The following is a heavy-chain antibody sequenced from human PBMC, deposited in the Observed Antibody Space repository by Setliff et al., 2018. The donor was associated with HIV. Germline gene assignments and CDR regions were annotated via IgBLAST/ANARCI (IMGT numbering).Heavy chain of an antibody. CDR1: GFTFSHYI. Sequence: GGSLRLSCAASGFTFSHYIMNWVRQAPGKGLEWVSSISSSSNYIYYADSVKGRFTISRGNAKKSLYLQMNSLRAEDTAVYYCASGGFGGVIPTNPYYYYYMDVWGKGTTVTVSS. CDR3: ASGGFGGVIPTNPYYYYYMDV. J-gene: IGHJ6*03. CDR2: ISSSSNYI. D-gene: IGHD3-16*02. V-gene: IGHV3-21*01.